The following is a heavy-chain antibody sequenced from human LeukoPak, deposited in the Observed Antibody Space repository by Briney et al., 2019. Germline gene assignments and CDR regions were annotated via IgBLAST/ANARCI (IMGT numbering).Heavy chain of an antibody. Sequence: NTSETLSLTCTVSGGSISSYYWSWIRQPPGKGLEWIGYIYYGGSTNYNPSLKSRVTISVDTSKNQFSLKLSSVTAADTAVYYCARGYSYENDYWGQGTLVTVSS. J-gene: IGHJ4*02. D-gene: IGHD5-18*01. V-gene: IGHV4-59*01. CDR3: ARGYSYENDY. CDR1: GGSISSYY. CDR2: IYYGGST.